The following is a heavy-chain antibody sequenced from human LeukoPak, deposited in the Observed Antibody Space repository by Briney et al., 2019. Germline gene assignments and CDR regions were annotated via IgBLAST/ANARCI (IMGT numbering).Heavy chain of an antibody. V-gene: IGHV4-4*02. D-gene: IGHD6-13*01. CDR2: IHHSGST. CDR1: GGSISSGHW. CDR3: ARDRTLQQLTRGGYFDY. J-gene: IGHJ4*02. Sequence: PSETLSLTCAVSGGSISSGHWWNWIRQPPGKGLEWIGEIHHSGSTNYSPSLKSRVTISLDKSSNHVSLTLASVTAADTAVYYCARDRTLQQLTRGGYFDYWGQGTLVTVSS.